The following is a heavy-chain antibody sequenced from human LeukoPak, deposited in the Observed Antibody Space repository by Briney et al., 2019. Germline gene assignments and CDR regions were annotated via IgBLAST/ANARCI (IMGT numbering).Heavy chain of an antibody. CDR1: GFTFSTCG. CDR3: ARDCTNGVCYTGIDY. Sequence: PGGTLRLSCAASGFTFSTCGMNWVRQAPGKGLEWVSSISSSSSYIYYADSVKGRFTISRDNAKNSLYLQMNSPRAEDTAVYYCARDCTNGVCYTGIDYWGQGTLVTVSS. D-gene: IGHD2-8*01. CDR2: ISSSSSYI. J-gene: IGHJ4*02. V-gene: IGHV3-21*01.